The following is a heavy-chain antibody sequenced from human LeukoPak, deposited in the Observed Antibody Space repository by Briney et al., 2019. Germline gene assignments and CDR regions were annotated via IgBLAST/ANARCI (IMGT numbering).Heavy chain of an antibody. D-gene: IGHD3-9*01. CDR2: IIPILGIA. CDR1: GGTFSSYA. J-gene: IGHJ6*03. Sequence: ASVRVSCKASGGTFSSYAISWVRQAPGQGLEWMGRIIPILGIANYAQKFQGRVTITADKSTSTAYMELSSLRSEDTAVYYCARVPIDWRENCYYYYYMDVWGKGTTVTVSS. CDR3: ARVPIDWRENCYYYYYMDV. V-gene: IGHV1-69*04.